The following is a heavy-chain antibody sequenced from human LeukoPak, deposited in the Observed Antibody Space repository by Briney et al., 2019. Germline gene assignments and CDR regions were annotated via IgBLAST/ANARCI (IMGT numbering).Heavy chain of an antibody. CDR2: MYYSGST. V-gene: IGHV4-59*01. D-gene: IGHD1-1*01. J-gene: IGHJ5*02. Sequence: SGTLSLTCAVSGGSLSSYYWSWIRQPPGKGLEWIGYMYYSGSTNYIPPLKSRVTISGDTSKNQLSLKLSSVTAADTAVYYCAKAERRYWFDPWGQGTLVTVSS. CDR3: AKAERRYWFDP. CDR1: GGSLSSYY.